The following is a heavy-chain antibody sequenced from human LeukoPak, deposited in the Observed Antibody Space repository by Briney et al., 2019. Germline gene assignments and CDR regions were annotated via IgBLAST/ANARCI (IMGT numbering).Heavy chain of an antibody. CDR3: ASLDKGNDVVFDY. CDR1: GYTFTGYY. J-gene: IGHJ4*02. Sequence: VASVKVSCKASGYTFTGYYMHWVRQAPGQGLEWMGWINPNSGGTNYAQKFQGRVTMTRDTSISTAYMELSRLRSDDTAVYYCASLDKGNDVVFDYWGQGTLVTVSS. D-gene: IGHD1-1*01. CDR2: INPNSGGT. V-gene: IGHV1-2*02.